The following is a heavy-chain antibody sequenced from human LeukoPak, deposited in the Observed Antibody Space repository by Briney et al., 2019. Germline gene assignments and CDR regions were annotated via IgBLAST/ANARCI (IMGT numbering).Heavy chain of an antibody. Sequence: GVSLKISYEGSGYRFTSYWIGWVRQMPGKGLEWMGIISPGDSDTRYSPSFQGQVTISADKSISTAYLQWSSLKASDTAMYYCARLSDYYGSGSYLGYWGQGTLVTVSS. V-gene: IGHV5-51*01. CDR2: ISPGDSDT. J-gene: IGHJ4*02. CDR3: ARLSDYYGSGSYLGY. CDR1: GYRFTSYW. D-gene: IGHD3-10*01.